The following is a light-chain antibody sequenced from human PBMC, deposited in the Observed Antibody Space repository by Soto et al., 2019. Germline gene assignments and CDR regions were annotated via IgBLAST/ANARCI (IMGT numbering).Light chain of an antibody. J-gene: IGKJ4*01. CDR1: QSVRSSY. V-gene: IGKV3-20*01. CDR3: QQYGSAPPLT. CDR2: AAS. Sequence: IIITQSPATLSVVPGERATLSCRAIQSVRSSYLAWYQQTPGQTPRLLIYAASSRATGIPDRFSGSGSGTDFSLTISRLEAEDFAVYYCQQYGSAPPLTFGGGTKVDIK.